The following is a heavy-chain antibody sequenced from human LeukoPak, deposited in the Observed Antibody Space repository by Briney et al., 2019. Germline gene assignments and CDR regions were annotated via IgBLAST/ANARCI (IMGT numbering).Heavy chain of an antibody. CDR3: ARDMYYYNSSAFYHYYYGMDV. D-gene: IGHD3-22*01. J-gene: IGHJ6*02. CDR1: GFTFTNCW. V-gene: IGHV3-74*01. Sequence: GGSLRLSCAASGFTFTNCWMRWVRQAPGKGLEWVSRIDSDGSRTKYADSVKGRFTISRDNAKNTLYLQMNSLRAEDTAVYYCARDMYYYNSSAFYHYYYGMDVWGQGTTVTVSS. CDR2: IDSDGSRT.